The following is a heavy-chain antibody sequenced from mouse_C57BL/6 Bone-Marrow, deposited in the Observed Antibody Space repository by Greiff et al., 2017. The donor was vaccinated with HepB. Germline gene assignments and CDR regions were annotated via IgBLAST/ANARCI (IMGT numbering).Heavy chain of an antibody. CDR2: IYPGDGDT. CDR1: GYAFSSYW. V-gene: IGHV1-80*01. Sequence: QVQLQQSGAELVKPGASVKISCKASGYAFSSYWMNWVKQRPGKGLEWIGQIYPGDGDTNYNGKFKGKATLTADKSSSTAYMQLSSLTSEDSAVYFCARGGDYSNSFAYWGHGTLVTVSA. CDR3: ARGGDYSNSFAY. D-gene: IGHD2-5*01. J-gene: IGHJ3*01.